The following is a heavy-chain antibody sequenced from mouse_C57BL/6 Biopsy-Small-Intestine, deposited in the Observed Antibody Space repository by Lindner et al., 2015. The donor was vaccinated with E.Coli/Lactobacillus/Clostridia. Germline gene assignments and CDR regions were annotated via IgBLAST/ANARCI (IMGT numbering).Heavy chain of an antibody. CDR1: GYPFTSYG. V-gene: IGHV1-4*01. D-gene: IGHD1-1*02. Sequence: SVKVSCKASGYPFTSYGTAWVRQAPGQGLEWVGWISGYDGNTKVAQRLQDRVTMTTDTSTNTAYMELRSLRSDDTAVYYCARDLSRSGWYAHFDYWGQGTLVTVSS. CDR3: ARDLSRSGWYAHFDY. CDR2: ISGYDGNT. J-gene: IGHJ4*01.